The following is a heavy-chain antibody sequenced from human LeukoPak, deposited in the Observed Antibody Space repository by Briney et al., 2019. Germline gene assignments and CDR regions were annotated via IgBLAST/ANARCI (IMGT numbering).Heavy chain of an antibody. Sequence: GGSLRLSCAASGFSFSTYTMNWVRQAQGKGLDWVSYISSSSSTMYYADSVKGRVTISRDNANNSLYLQMNSLRDEDTAVYYCARARRYRSSWYHDYWGQGSLVTVSS. J-gene: IGHJ4*02. V-gene: IGHV3-48*02. CDR1: GFSFSTYT. CDR2: ISSSSSTM. D-gene: IGHD6-13*01. CDR3: ARARRYRSSWYHDY.